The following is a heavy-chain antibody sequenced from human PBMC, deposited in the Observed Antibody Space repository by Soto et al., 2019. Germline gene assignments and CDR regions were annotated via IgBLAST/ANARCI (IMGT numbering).Heavy chain of an antibody. V-gene: IGHV1-2*04. J-gene: IGHJ4*02. Sequence: GASVKVSCKASGYTFTGYYMHWVRQAPGQGLEWMGWINPNSGGTNYAQKFQGWVTMTRDTSISTAYMELSRLRSDDTAVYYCARDHRGGNSGHSTLDYWGEGTLVTVSS. CDR3: ARDHRGGNSGHSTLDY. CDR2: INPNSGGT. D-gene: IGHD2-21*02. CDR1: GYTFTGYY.